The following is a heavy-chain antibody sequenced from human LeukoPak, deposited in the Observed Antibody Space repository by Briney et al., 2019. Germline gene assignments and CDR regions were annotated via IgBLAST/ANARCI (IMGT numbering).Heavy chain of an antibody. CDR3: SRVVQDVTGADY. V-gene: IGHV3-48*01. J-gene: IGHJ4*02. D-gene: IGHD3-9*01. CDR2: IHSTSGSI. Sequence: AGGSPRLSCAASGFTFSSYHMNWVRQAPGKGLEWLSYIHSTSGSIHYADSVKGRFTISRDNAKNSLYLQMNSLRAEDTAVYYCSRVVQDVTGADYWGQGTLVIVSS. CDR1: GFTFSSYH.